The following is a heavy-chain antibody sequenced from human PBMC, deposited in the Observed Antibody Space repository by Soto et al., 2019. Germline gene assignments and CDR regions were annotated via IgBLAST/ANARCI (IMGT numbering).Heavy chain of an antibody. Sequence: ASVKVSCKASGGTFSSYTISWVRQDPGQGLEWMGWISANGGQTNYAQNLQGRVTMTKDTSTSTAYMELKSLGSDDTAVYYCARRSHCGGDCTSDYWGQGTLVTVSS. CDR2: ISANGGQT. J-gene: IGHJ4*02. V-gene: IGHV1-18*01. CDR1: GGTFSSYT. D-gene: IGHD2-21*01. CDR3: ARRSHCGGDCTSDY.